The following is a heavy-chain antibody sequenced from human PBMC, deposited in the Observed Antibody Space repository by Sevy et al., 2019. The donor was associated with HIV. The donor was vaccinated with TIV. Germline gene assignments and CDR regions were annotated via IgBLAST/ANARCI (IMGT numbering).Heavy chain of an antibody. CDR1: GGSIRRYY. CDR3: ARVFDSEGAIDL. J-gene: IGHJ3*01. D-gene: IGHD2-21*01. CDR2: IYNSGNT. V-gene: IGHV4-59*13. Sequence: SETLSLTCTVSGGSIRRYYWSWIRQPPGKGLEWIGYIYNSGNTNYNPSLKSRVTISVDTSKNQFSLRLSSVTAADTAVYYCARVFDSEGAIDLWGHGTMVTVSS.